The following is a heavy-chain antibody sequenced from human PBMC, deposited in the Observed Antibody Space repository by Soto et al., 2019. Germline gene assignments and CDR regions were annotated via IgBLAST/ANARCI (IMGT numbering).Heavy chain of an antibody. CDR1: GGSITNSNW. Sequence: SETLSLTCTVSGGSITNSNWWSWVRLPPAKGLEWIGDIYHAGSTKYNPSLGRRVTISVDTSNNQFALTLTSVTAADTAVYFCARGPPIVGNTTPLDSWGQGTLVTSPQ. CDR2: IYHAGST. V-gene: IGHV4-4*02. CDR3: ARGPPIVGNTTPLDS. D-gene: IGHD1-26*01. J-gene: IGHJ4*02.